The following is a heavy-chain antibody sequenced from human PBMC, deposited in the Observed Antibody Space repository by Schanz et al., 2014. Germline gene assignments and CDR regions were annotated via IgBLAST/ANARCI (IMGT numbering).Heavy chain of an antibody. J-gene: IGHJ6*02. D-gene: IGHD6-6*01. CDR2: IGSSSTTM. CDR1: GFTFFTYN. CDR3: ARAPPPYSSSPYYWYYGMDV. Sequence: EVYLVESGGGLVQPGGSLRLSCAASGFTFFTYNMNWVRQAPGRGLEWISYIGSSSTTMYYADSVKGRFTISRDNAKNSLYLQMNSRRDEDTAVYSCARAPPPYSSSPYYWYYGMDVWGQGTTVTVSS. V-gene: IGHV3-48*02.